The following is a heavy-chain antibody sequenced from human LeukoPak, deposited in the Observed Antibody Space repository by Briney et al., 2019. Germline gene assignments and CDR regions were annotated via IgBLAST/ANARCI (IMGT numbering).Heavy chain of an antibody. Sequence: SQNLSLTCAISGDSVSSNSAAWNWIRQSPSRGLEWLGRTYYRSKWYNDYAVSVKSRITINPDTSKNQFSLQLNSVTPEDTAVYYCARSSKYSSSWSYYFDYWGQGTLVTVSS. V-gene: IGHV6-1*01. CDR1: GDSVSSNSAA. D-gene: IGHD6-13*01. CDR3: ARSSKYSSSWSYYFDY. J-gene: IGHJ4*02. CDR2: TYYRSKWYN.